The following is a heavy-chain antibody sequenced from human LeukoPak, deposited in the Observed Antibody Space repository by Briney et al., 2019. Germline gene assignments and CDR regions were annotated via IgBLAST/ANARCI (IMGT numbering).Heavy chain of an antibody. CDR2: IHYSGST. V-gene: IGHV4-61*08. CDR1: GDSISSGDYY. CDR3: VRDSSYGDYFWFDP. Sequence: PSETLSLTCTVSGDSISSGDYYWSWIRQPPGKGLEWIGYIHYSGSTNYSPSLKSRVTISVDTSKNQFSLKLSSVTAADTAVYYCVRDSSYGDYFWFDPWGQGTLVTVSS. J-gene: IGHJ5*02. D-gene: IGHD4-17*01.